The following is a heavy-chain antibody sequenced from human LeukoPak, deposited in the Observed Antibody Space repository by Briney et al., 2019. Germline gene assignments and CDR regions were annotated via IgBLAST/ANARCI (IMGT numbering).Heavy chain of an antibody. D-gene: IGHD3-9*01. Sequence: ETLSLTCTVSGGSISSYYWSWIRQPPGKGLEWVSDVSDNGGDTSYADSVKGRFSISRDNAKNTVYLQMDSLRADDTAQYYCARGTLAGYFRGYWGQGTLVTVSS. CDR2: VSDNGGDT. J-gene: IGHJ4*02. V-gene: IGHV3-23*01. CDR1: GGSISSYY. CDR3: ARGTLAGYFRGY.